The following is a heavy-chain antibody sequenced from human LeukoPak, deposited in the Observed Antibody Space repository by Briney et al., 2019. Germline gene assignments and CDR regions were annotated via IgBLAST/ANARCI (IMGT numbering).Heavy chain of an antibody. CDR1: GFTFSSYE. D-gene: IGHD2-2*01. J-gene: IGHJ4*02. V-gene: IGHV3-48*03. Sequence: GGSLRLSCAASGFTFSSYEMNWVRQAPGKGLEWVSYISSSGSTIYYADSVKGRFTISRDNAKNSLYLQMNSLRAEDTAVYYCARDGYCSSTSCYESLFSYDYWGQGTLVTVSS. CDR2: ISSSGSTI. CDR3: ARDGYCSSTSCYESLFSYDY.